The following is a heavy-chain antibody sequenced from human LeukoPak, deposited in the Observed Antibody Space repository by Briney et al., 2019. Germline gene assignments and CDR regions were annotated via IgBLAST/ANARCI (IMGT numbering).Heavy chain of an antibody. CDR3: ARAESYYYYMDV. D-gene: IGHD3-3*01. J-gene: IGHJ6*03. CDR1: GYSISSGYY. CDR2: IYHSGST. V-gene: IGHV4-38-2*02. Sequence: PSETLSLTCTVSGYSISSGYYWGWIRQPPGKGLEWIGSIYHSGSTYYNPSLKSRVIISVDMSRNQFSLKLSSVTAADTAVYYCARAESYYYYMDVWGKGTTVTVSS.